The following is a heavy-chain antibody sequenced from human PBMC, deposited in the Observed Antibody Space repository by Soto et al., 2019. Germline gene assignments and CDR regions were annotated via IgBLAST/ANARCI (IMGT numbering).Heavy chain of an antibody. CDR3: AKPSGYYDRNDY. CDR2: ISYDGSNK. Sequence: PAGCLRLSCGASGFTFSSYGMHWVRQAPGKGLEWVAVISYDGSNKYYADSVKGRFTISRDNSKNTLYLQMNSLRAEDTAVYYCAKPSGYYDRNDYWGQGTLVTVSS. V-gene: IGHV3-30*18. CDR1: GFTFSSYG. J-gene: IGHJ4*02. D-gene: IGHD3-3*01.